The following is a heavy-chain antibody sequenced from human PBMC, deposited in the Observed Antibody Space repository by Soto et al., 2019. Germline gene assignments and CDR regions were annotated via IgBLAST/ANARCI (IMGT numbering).Heavy chain of an antibody. CDR1: GGTFSSYA. CDR2: IIPIFSTA. V-gene: IGHV1-69*13. J-gene: IGHJ4*02. D-gene: IGHD6-19*01. Sequence: ASVKVSCKASGGTFSSYAISWVRQAPGQGLEWMGGIIPIFSTANYAQKFQGRVTITADESTSTAYMELSSLRSEDTAVYYCYLGLAVAGTAGGPLFDYWGQGTLVTVSS. CDR3: YLGLAVAGTAGGPLFDY.